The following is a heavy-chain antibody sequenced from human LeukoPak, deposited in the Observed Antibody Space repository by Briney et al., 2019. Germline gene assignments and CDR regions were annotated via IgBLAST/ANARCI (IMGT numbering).Heavy chain of an antibody. Sequence: PGGSLRLSCAASGFTFSSYSMNWVRQAPAKGLEWVSTISGGGGSTYYTDSVKGRFTISRYNSKKTLYLQVNSLRAEDAAIYYCARGGEWDVTPFDYWGQGTRVTVSS. CDR3: ARGGEWDVTPFDY. J-gene: IGHJ4*02. CDR2: ISGGGGST. D-gene: IGHD3-16*01. V-gene: IGHV3-23*01. CDR1: GFTFSSYS.